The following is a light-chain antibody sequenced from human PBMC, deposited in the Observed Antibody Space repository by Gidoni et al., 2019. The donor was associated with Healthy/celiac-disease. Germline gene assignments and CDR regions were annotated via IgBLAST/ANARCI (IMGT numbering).Light chain of an antibody. Sequence: VIWMTQSPSLLSASTGDRVTISCRMRQGMSSYLAWYQQKPGKAPELLIYAASTLQSGVPSRFSGSVSGTAFTLTISCLHSEDFATYYCQQYYSFPPTFGQGTKVEIK. CDR2: AAS. CDR3: QQYYSFPPT. V-gene: IGKV1D-8*01. CDR1: QGMSSY. J-gene: IGKJ1*01.